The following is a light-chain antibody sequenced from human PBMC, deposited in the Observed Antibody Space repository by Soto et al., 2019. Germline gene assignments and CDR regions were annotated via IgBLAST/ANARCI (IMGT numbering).Light chain of an antibody. J-gene: IGKJ2*01. CDR3: QKYNSAPYT. Sequence: DIQMTQSPSYLSASVGDRVTITCRASEDISNFLAWYQQKPGKVPKLLIYTASTLQSGVPSRFSGSGSGTDFTLTISSRQSEDVATYFCQKYNSAPYTFGQGTKLEIK. CDR2: TAS. V-gene: IGKV1-27*01. CDR1: EDISNF.